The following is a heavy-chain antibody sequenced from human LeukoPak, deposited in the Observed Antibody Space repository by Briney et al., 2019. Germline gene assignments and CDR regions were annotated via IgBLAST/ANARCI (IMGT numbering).Heavy chain of an antibody. CDR1: GYTFTSYD. CDR3: ARVLRYCSGGSCYSFGY. CDR2: MNPNSGNT. D-gene: IGHD2-15*01. V-gene: IGHV1-8*01. Sequence: GASVKVSCKASGYTFTSYDINWVRQATGQGLEWMGWMNPNSGNTGYAQKFQGRVTMTRNTSISTAYMELSSLRSEDTAVYYCARVLRYCSGGSCYSFGYWGQGTLVTVSS. J-gene: IGHJ4*02.